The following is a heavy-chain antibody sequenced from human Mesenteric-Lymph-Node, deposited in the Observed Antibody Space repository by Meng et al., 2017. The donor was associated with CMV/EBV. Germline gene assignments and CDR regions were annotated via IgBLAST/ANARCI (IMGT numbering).Heavy chain of an antibody. CDR3: ARDPARRYYYGMDV. CDR1: GYTFTSYG. J-gene: IGHJ6*02. CDR2: ISAYNGNT. Sequence: ASVKVSCKASGYTFTSYGISWVRQAPGQGLEWMGWISAYNGNTNYAQKLQGRVTMTTDTSTSTAYMELRSLRSDDTAVYYCARDPARRYYYGMDVWGQGTTVTVSS. V-gene: IGHV1-18*01.